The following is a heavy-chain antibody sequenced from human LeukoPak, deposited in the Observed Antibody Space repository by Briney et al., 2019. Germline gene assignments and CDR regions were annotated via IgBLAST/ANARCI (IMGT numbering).Heavy chain of an antibody. V-gene: IGHV4-34*01. CDR3: ARDVVTVTKGFDI. CDR1: GGSFSGYY. J-gene: IGHJ3*02. CDR2: INHSGST. Sequence: SETLSLTCAVYGGSFSGYYWSWIRQPPGKGLEWIGEINHSGSTNYNPSLKSRVTISVDTSKNQFSLKLSSVTAADTAVYYCARDVVTVTKGFDIWGQGTMVSVSS. D-gene: IGHD4-17*01.